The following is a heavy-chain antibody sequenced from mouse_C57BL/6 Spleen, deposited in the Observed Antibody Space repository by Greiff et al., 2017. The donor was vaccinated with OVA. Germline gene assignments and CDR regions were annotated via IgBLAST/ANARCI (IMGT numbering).Heavy chain of an antibody. CDR2: IYPGSGST. V-gene: IGHV1-55*01. Sequence: VHLQQPGAELVKPGASVKMSCKASGYTFTSYWITWVKQRPGQGLEWIGDIYPGSGSTNYNEKFKSKATLTVDTSSSTAYMQLSSLTSEDSAVYYCAREKGSTMVTTGAMDYWGQGTSVTVSS. D-gene: IGHD2-2*01. CDR3: AREKGSTMVTTGAMDY. J-gene: IGHJ4*01. CDR1: GYTFTSYW.